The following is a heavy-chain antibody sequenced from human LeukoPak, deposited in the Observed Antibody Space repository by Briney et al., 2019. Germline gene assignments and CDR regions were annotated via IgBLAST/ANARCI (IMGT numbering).Heavy chain of an antibody. Sequence: GGSLRLSCAASGFTFSNAWMSWVRQSPRKGLEWVGRIKSKTDVGTTDYAAPLKGRFTISRDDSKDTLYLQMNSLKTEDKAVYYCATDLDIVGDWGQGTLVTVSS. CDR3: ATDLDIVGD. D-gene: IGHD2-15*01. V-gene: IGHV3-15*01. J-gene: IGHJ4*02. CDR1: GFTFSNAW. CDR2: IKSKTDVGTT.